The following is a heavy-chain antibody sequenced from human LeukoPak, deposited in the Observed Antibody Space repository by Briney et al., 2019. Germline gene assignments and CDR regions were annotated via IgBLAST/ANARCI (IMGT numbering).Heavy chain of an antibody. V-gene: IGHV4-59*12. CDR3: AGKEPPTGRDAFDI. CDR1: GGSISSYY. Sequence: SETLSLTCTVSGGSISSYYWSWIRQPPGKGLEWIGYIYYSGSTNYNPSLKSRVTISVDTSKNQFSLKLSSVTAADTAVYYCAGKEPPTGRDAFDIWGQGTMVTVSS. CDR2: IYYSGST. D-gene: IGHD3-9*01. J-gene: IGHJ3*02.